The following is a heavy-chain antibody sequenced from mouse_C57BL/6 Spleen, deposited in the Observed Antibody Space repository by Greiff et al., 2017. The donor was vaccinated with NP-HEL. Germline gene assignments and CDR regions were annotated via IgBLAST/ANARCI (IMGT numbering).Heavy chain of an antibody. CDR2: IDPSDSYT. CDR3: ARGLTGTLDAY. Sequence: QVQLQQPGAELVMPGASVKLSCKASGYTFTSYWMHWVKQRPGQGLEWIGEIDPSDSYTNYNQKFKGKSTLTVDKSSSTAYMQLSSLTSEDSAVYYCARGLTGTLDAYWGQGTLVTVSA. D-gene: IGHD4-1*01. J-gene: IGHJ3*01. V-gene: IGHV1-69*01. CDR1: GYTFTSYW.